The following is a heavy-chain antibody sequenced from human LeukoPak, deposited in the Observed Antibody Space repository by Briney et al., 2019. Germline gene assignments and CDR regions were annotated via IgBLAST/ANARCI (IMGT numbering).Heavy chain of an antibody. CDR2: ISGSGGSP. D-gene: IGHD5-24*01. CDR1: GFTFISYA. CDR3: AKVSGMATTGDYFDY. J-gene: IGHJ4*02. V-gene: IGHV3-23*01. Sequence: GGSLRLSCAASGFTFISYAMSWVRQAPGKGLEWVSTISGSGGSPYYADSVKGRFTISRDNSKNTLYLQMNSLRAEDTAVYYCAKVSGMATTGDYFDYWRQGTLVTVSS.